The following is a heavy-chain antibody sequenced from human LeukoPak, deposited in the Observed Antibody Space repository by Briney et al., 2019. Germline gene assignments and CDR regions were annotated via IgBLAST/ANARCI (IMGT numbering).Heavy chain of an antibody. CDR2: MNPNSGNT. CDR3: ARKGSSWYGGLWYYYYYYMDV. V-gene: IGHV1-8*01. CDR1: GYTFTSYD. Sequence: ASVKVSCKASGYTFTSYDINWVRQATGQGREWMGWMNPNSGNTGYAQKFQGRVTMTRNTSISTAYMELSSLRSEDTAVYYCARKGSSWYGGLWYYYYYYMDVWGKGTTVTVSS. J-gene: IGHJ6*03. D-gene: IGHD6-13*01.